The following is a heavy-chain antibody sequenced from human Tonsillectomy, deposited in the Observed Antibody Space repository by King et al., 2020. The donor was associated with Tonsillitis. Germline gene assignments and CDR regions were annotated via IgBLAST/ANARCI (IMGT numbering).Heavy chain of an antibody. D-gene: IGHD6-6*01. J-gene: IGHJ4*02. Sequence: QLVQSGGGLVQPGRSLRLSCTASGFTFGDYAMSWVRQAPGKGLEWVGFIRSKVYGGTTEYAASVKGRFTISRDDSKGIAYLQMNSLKTEDTAVYYCTRLSYSSSGNYYFDYWGQGTLVTGSS. CDR1: GFTFGDYA. CDR2: IRSKVYGGTT. V-gene: IGHV3-49*04. CDR3: TRLSYSSSGNYYFDY.